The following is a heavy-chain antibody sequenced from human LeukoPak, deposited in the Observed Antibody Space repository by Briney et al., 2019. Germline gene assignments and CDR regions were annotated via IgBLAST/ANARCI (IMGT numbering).Heavy chain of an antibody. CDR1: GGSFGGYY. CDR2: INHSGST. Sequence: SETLSLTXAVYGGSFGGYYWSWIRQTPGKGLEWIGEINHSGSTNYNPSLKSRVTISVDTSKNQFSLKLSSVTAADTAVYYCATFGVVRWGQGTLVTVSS. CDR3: ATFGVVR. D-gene: IGHD3-3*01. V-gene: IGHV4-34*01. J-gene: IGHJ4*02.